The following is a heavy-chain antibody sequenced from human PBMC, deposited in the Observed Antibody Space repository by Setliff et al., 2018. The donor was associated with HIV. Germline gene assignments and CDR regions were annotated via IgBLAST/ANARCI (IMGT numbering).Heavy chain of an antibody. D-gene: IGHD3-3*01. CDR1: GASISNHY. CDR2: IYYTGST. Sequence: PSETLSLTCGVPGASISNHYWSWVRQSPGKGLEWIGYIYYTGSTNYNPSLKSRIAILLDTSKNQFSLKLNSVTAADTAVYYCATLPQGYDYFDYWGHGTLVTVSS. V-gene: IGHV4-59*11. CDR3: ATLPQGYDYFDY. J-gene: IGHJ4*01.